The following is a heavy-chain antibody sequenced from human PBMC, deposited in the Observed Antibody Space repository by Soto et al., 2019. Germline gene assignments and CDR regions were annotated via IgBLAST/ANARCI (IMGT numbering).Heavy chain of an antibody. CDR3: AREVRLGGNSVDY. J-gene: IGHJ4*02. CDR1: GGSVTRGSYY. Sequence: VHLQESGPGLVKPSDTLSLTCAVSGGSVTRGSYYWSWIRQPPGKGLAWLGYIYYSGRTNYNPSLMSRDTISLDTSKNQFSLKLTSVTAADTAVYYGAREVRLGGNSVDYWGQGTLVTFSS. V-gene: IGHV4-61*01. CDR2: IYYSGRT. D-gene: IGHD2-21*02.